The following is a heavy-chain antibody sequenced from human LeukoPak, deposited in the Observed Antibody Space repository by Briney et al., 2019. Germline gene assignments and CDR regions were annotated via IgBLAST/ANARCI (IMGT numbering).Heavy chain of an antibody. CDR2: MYFSGET. CDR3: ASGILGAGNNY. J-gene: IGHJ4*02. D-gene: IGHD6-19*01. Sequence: SETLSLTCTVSGVSMSTYYWSWIRQPAGTGLEWIGRMYFSGETNYNPSLKSRVSMSLDTSKNHFSLDLKSVTAADTAVYYCASGILGAGNNYWGQGTLVTVSS. V-gene: IGHV4-4*07. CDR1: GVSMSTYY.